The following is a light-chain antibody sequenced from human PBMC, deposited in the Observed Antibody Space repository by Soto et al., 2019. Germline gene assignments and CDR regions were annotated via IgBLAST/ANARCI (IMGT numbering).Light chain of an antibody. CDR3: QQYNSWT. J-gene: IGKJ1*01. Sequence: DIQMTQSPSPLSASVGDRVTITCRASQSISSWLAWYQQKPGKAPKLLIYDASSLESGAPSRFSGSGSGTEFTLTISSLQPDDFATYYCQQYNSWTFGQGTKVDIK. V-gene: IGKV1-5*01. CDR2: DAS. CDR1: QSISSW.